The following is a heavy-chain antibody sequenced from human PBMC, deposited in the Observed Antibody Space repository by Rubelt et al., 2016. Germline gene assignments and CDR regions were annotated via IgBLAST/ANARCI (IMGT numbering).Heavy chain of an antibody. V-gene: IGHV4-34*01. CDR3: ARAVRDNYYYYGMDV. Sequence: QVQLQQWGAGLLKPSETLSLTCAVYGGSFSGYYWSWIRQPPGKGLEWIGEINHSGSTNYNPSPKIRVTISVDKSKNQFSLKLSSVTAADTAVYYCARAVRDNYYYYGMDVWGQGTTVTVSS. CDR1: GGSFSGYY. J-gene: IGHJ6*02. CDR2: INHSGST. D-gene: IGHD2-15*01.